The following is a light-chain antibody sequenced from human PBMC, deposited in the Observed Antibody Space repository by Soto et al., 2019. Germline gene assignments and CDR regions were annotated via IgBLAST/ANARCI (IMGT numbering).Light chain of an antibody. Sequence: QSALTQPPSASGSPGQSVTISCTGTSSDVGGYNYVSWYQQHPGKVPKLMIYEVSKRPSGVPDRFSGSKPGNTASLTVSGLQAEDEADYYCSSYAGSNTSYVFGTGTKLTVL. J-gene: IGLJ1*01. V-gene: IGLV2-8*01. CDR1: SSDVGGYNY. CDR2: EVS. CDR3: SSYAGSNTSYV.